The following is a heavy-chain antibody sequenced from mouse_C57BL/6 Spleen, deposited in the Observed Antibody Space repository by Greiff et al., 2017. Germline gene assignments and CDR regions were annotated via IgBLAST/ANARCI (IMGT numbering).Heavy chain of an antibody. V-gene: IGHV1-26*01. Sequence: VQLQQSGPELVTPGAPVKISCKASGYTFTDYYMNWVKQSHGKSLEWIGDINPHNGGTSYNQKFKGKPTLTVDKSSRTADRELRSLTSEDSAVYYCAKDYGYDGGFAYWGQGTLVTVSA. J-gene: IGHJ3*01. D-gene: IGHD2-2*01. CDR3: AKDYGYDGGFAY. CDR2: INPHNGGT. CDR1: GYTFTDYY.